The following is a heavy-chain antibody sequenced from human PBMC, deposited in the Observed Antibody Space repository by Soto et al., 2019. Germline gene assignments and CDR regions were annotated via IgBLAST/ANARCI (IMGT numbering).Heavy chain of an antibody. D-gene: IGHD6-13*01. CDR3: ARQSRSSSDGSFQH. Sequence: QLQLQESGPGLVKPSETLSLTCTVSGGSISSSSYYWGWIRQPPGKGLEWIGSIYYSGSTYYNPSLKSRVTISVDTSKNQFARKLSSVTAAYTAVYYCARQSRSSSDGSFQHWGQGTLVTVSS. V-gene: IGHV4-39*01. J-gene: IGHJ1*01. CDR2: IYYSGST. CDR1: GGSISSSSYY.